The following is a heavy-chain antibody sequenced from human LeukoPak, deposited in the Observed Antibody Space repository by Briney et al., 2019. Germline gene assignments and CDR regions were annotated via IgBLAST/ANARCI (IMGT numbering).Heavy chain of an antibody. J-gene: IGHJ5*02. CDR2: ISSSSSYI. D-gene: IGHD2-2*01. Sequence: PGGSLRLSCAASGFTFSSYSMNWVCQAPGKGLEWVSSISSSSSYIYYADSVKGRFTISRDNAKNSLYLQMNSLRAEDTAVYYCARAVVPAATPSWFDPWGQGTLVTVSS. V-gene: IGHV3-21*01. CDR3: ARAVVPAATPSWFDP. CDR1: GFTFSSYS.